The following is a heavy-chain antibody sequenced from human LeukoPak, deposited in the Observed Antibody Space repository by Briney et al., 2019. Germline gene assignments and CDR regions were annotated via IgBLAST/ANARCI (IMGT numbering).Heavy chain of an antibody. V-gene: IGHV4-34*01. CDR3: ARGAGIAVAGTYYYYGMDV. D-gene: IGHD6-19*01. CDR1: GGSFSGYY. J-gene: IGHJ6*02. CDR2: INHSGST. Sequence: SETLSLTCAVYGGSFSGYYWSWIRQPPGKGLEWIGEINHSGSTNYNPSLKRRVTISVDTSKNQFSLKLSSVTAADTAVYYCARGAGIAVAGTYYYYGMDVWGQGTTVTVSS.